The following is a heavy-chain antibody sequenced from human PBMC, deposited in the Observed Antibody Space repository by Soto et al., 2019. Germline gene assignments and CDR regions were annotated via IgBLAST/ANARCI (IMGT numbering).Heavy chain of an antibody. D-gene: IGHD5-18*01. CDR2: ISWNSGNI. V-gene: IGHV3-9*01. CDR3: VRSKGGYSYGTPFDY. Sequence: EVQLEESGGALVQPGRSLRLSCAASGCTFDDYAMHWVRQVLGKVREWVSRISWNSGNIGYADSVKGRFTTSRDNAKTSLYLQLNSLRPEDTALYYCVRSKGGYSYGTPFDYWGQGTLVTVSS. J-gene: IGHJ4*02. CDR1: GCTFDDYA.